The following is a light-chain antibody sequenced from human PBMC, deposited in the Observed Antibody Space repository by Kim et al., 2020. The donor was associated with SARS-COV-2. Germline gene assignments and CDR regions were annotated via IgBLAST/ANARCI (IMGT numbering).Light chain of an antibody. CDR2: IND. J-gene: IGLJ3*02. Sequence: PGQRVTSSCSGGRSNIGSKTFDWYQQLPGAAPKLLIYINDQRPSGGPDLFSGAKSGTAASLAISGLQSEDEGDYYCAVWHDSLYGVFGGGTQLTVL. V-gene: IGLV1-44*01. CDR3: AVWHDSLYGV. CDR1: RSNIGSKT.